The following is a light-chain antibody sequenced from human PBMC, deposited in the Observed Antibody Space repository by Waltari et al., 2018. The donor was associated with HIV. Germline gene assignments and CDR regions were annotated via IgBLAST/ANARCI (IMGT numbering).Light chain of an antibody. J-gene: IGKJ1*01. CDR1: LSVLYSSNNKNY. CDR2: WAS. Sequence: DIVMTQSPDSLAVSLGERAPINCKSTLSVLYSSNNKNYLAWYQQKPGQPPKLLIYWASTRESGVPDRFSGSGSGTDFTLTISSLQAEDVAVYYCQQYYSTPPTFGQGTKVEIK. V-gene: IGKV4-1*01. CDR3: QQYYSTPPT.